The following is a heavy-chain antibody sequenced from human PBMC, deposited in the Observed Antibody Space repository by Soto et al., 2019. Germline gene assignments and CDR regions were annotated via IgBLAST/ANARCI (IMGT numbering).Heavy chain of an antibody. V-gene: IGHV4-59*01. J-gene: IGHJ6*03. CDR1: GDSISSSY. CDR2: IDDTGST. Sequence: QVQLQESGPGLVKPSETLSLTCTVSGDSISSSYWNWIRQAPGKGLEWIGYIDDTGSTNYHPSLKSRVTLSVDPSNNQYSLKLSSVTAADTAVYYCASGVLEWLLRDSYYYYMDVWGKGTTVTVSS. CDR3: ASGVLEWLLRDSYYYYMDV. D-gene: IGHD3-3*01.